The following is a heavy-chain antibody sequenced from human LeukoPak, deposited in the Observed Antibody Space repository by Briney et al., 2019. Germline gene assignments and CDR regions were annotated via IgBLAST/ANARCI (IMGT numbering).Heavy chain of an antibody. CDR1: GFTFSNAW. CDR2: IKSKTDGGTT. J-gene: IGHJ3*02. V-gene: IGHV3-15*01. Sequence: NTGGSLRLSCAASGFTFSNAWMSWVRQAPGKGLEWVGRIKSKTDGGTTDYAAPVKGRFTISRDDSKNTLYLQMNSLKTEDTAVYYCTTAGRSSRGLAAFDIWGQGTMVTVSS. D-gene: IGHD6-13*01. CDR3: TTAGRSSRGLAAFDI.